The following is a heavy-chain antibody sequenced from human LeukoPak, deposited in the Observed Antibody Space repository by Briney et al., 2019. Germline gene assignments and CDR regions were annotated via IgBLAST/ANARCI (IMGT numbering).Heavy chain of an antibody. D-gene: IGHD3-22*01. CDR1: GGTFSSYA. J-gene: IGHJ4*02. V-gene: IGHV1-69*13. CDR3: ARVSDYYDSSGSLYYFDY. Sequence: WASVKVSCKASGGTFSSYAISWVRQAPGQGLEWMGGIIPIFGTANYAQKFQGRVTITADESTSTAYMELSSLRSEDTAVYYCARVSDYYDSSGSLYYFDYWGQGTLVTVSS. CDR2: IIPIFGTA.